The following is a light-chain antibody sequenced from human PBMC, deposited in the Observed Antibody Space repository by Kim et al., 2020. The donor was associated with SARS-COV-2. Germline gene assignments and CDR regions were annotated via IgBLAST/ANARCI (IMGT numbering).Light chain of an antibody. CDR1: SGHSSYA. CDR3: QTWGTGIQL. CDR2: LNSDGSH. J-gene: IGLJ3*02. Sequence: ASVKLTCTLSSGHSSYAIAWHQQQPEKGPRYLMKLNSDGSHSKGDGIPDRFSGSSSGAGRYLTISSLQSEDEADYYCQTWGTGIQLFGGGTQLTVL. V-gene: IGLV4-69*01.